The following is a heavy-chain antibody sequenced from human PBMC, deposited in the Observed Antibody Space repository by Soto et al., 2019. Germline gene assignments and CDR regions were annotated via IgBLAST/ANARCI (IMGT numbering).Heavy chain of an antibody. D-gene: IGHD1-1*01. V-gene: IGHV4-59*01. CDR2: IYNSGST. Sequence: SETLSLTCTVSGGSISNYYCSWIRQPPGKGLEWIGYIYNSGSTNYNPSLKSRVTISVDTSKNQFSLKLSSVTAADTAVYYCARETYSINWNHYFDYWGQGTLITGSS. J-gene: IGHJ4*02. CDR3: ARETYSINWNHYFDY. CDR1: GGSISNYY.